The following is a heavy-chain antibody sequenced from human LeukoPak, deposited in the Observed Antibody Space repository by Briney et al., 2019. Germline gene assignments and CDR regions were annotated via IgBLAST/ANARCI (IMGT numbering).Heavy chain of an antibody. Sequence: AAVNVSFRDSGYTFTKYDINGVGQAAGQGREGVGCMNPNSGNTGYAQKFQGRVTMTTTTSISTAYMELSSLRSEDTAVYYCARVSIAASDAFDIWGQGTMVTVSS. D-gene: IGHD6-6*01. J-gene: IGHJ3*02. CDR1: GYTFTKYD. CDR3: ARVSIAASDAFDI. CDR2: MNPNSGNT. V-gene: IGHV1-8*01.